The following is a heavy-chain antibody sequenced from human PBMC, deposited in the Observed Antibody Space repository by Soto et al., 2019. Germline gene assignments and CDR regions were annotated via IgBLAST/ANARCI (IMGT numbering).Heavy chain of an antibody. J-gene: IGHJ4*02. CDR2: ISSTTNYI. Sequence: PGGSLRLSCAASGFTFTRYSMNWVRQAPGKGLEWVSSISSTTNYIYYGDSMKGRFSISRDNAKNSLYLEMNSLRAEDTAVYYCARESEDLTSNFDYWGQGTLVTVSS. V-gene: IGHV3-21*06. CDR3: ARESEDLTSNFDY. CDR1: GFTFTRYS.